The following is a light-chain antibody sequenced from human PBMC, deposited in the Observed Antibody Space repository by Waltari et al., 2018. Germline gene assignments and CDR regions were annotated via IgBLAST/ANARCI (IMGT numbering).Light chain of an antibody. J-gene: IGKJ3*01. CDR1: QSIGTN. V-gene: IGKV3-15*01. CDR2: GAS. Sequence: EIVMTQSPATLSVSPGERATLSCRASQSIGTNLAWYQQKPGQAPKLLIYGASTRATGIPARFSGSASGTEFTLTITSLQSEDFEVYCCHQYHNWPLTFGPGTRVDIK. CDR3: HQYHNWPLT.